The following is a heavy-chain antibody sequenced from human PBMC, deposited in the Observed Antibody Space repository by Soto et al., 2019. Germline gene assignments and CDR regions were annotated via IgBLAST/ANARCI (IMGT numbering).Heavy chain of an antibody. D-gene: IGHD2-21*01. CDR1: GDSVTSDSYF. V-gene: IGHV4-61*01. J-gene: IGHJ6*02. CDR3: AIDYKRENCGSVRCNSLDV. CDR2: SYYSGYYSGST. Sequence: PSETLSLTCTVSGDSVTSDSYFWSWIRQPPGKGLEWIGNSYYSGYYSGSTNHNPSLKSRVTVSVDTSKNQLYLKLRSVTTADTAVYYCAIDYKRENCGSVRCNSLDVWGQGTKVTVSS.